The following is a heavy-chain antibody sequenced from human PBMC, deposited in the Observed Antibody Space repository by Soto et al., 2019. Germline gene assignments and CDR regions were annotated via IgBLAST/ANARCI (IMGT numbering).Heavy chain of an antibody. CDR1: GGSISSGGYY. D-gene: IGHD6-19*01. J-gene: IGHJ1*01. CDR3: ASWYSSGWYLAEYFQH. V-gene: IGHV4-31*03. Sequence: SETLSLTCTVSGGSISSGGYYWSWIRQHPGKGLEWIGYIYYSGSTYYNPSLKSRVTISVDTSKNQFSLKLSSVTAADTAVYYCASWYSSGWYLAEYFQHWGQGTLVTVSS. CDR2: IYYSGST.